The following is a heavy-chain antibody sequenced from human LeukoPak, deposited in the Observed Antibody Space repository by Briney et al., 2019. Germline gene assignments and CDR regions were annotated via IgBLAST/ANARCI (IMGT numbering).Heavy chain of an antibody. CDR3: ARDDSSGYSVSTHAFDI. J-gene: IGHJ3*02. CDR2: ISSSGSTI. D-gene: IGHD3-22*01. Sequence: GGSLRLSCAASGFTFSDYYMSWIRQAPGKGLEWVSYISSSGSTIYYADSVKGRFTISRDNAKNSLYLQMNSLRAEDTAVYYCARDDSSGYSVSTHAFDIWGQGTMVTVSS. CDR1: GFTFSDYY. V-gene: IGHV3-11*01.